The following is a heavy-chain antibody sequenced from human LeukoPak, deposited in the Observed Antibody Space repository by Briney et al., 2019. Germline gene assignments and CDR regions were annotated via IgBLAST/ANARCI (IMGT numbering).Heavy chain of an antibody. CDR1: GGSIISYY. V-gene: IGHV4-59*01. D-gene: IGHD2-8*02. Sequence: PSETLSLTCSVSGGSIISYYWSCIRQPPGKGLEWIGSFHNTGGTNYNPYVKSRVTISVDTSKNQVSLKMTSVTAADTAVYYCATNRPVGGAYWGSFDIWGQGTLVTVSS. CDR3: ATNRPVGGAYWGSFDI. CDR2: FHNTGGT. J-gene: IGHJ3*02.